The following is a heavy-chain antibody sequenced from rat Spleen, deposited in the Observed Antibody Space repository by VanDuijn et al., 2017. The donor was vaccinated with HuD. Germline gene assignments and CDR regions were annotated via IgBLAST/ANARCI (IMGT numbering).Heavy chain of an antibody. J-gene: IGHJ3*01. CDR3: TRVAGLGYTYGFAY. CDR2: ITNTGCSN. CDR1: GFIFSNYG. D-gene: IGHD2-1*01. Sequence: EVQLVESDGGLVQPGRSLKLSCAASGFIFSNYGMAWFLQAPTKGLEWVASITNTGCSNYYPDSVRGRFTISRDNAKNTVDMQLSSLRSEDTATYYCTRVAGLGYTYGFAYWGRGTLVTVSS. V-gene: IGHV5-29*01.